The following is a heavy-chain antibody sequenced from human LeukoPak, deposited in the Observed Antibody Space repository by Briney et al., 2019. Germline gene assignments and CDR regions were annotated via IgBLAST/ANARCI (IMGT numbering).Heavy chain of an antibody. CDR2: INPTSGGR. V-gene: IGHV1-2*02. J-gene: IGHJ4*02. CDR1: GYTFDAYY. Sequence: ASVNVPYKASGYTFDAYYIHWVRLAPGQGLGWMGWINPTSGGRNYAQRFQGRVTMTKDTSISTAYMDLDSLRFDDTAVYYCARGGETLTGYYILGGLWSERTLVTVSS. D-gene: IGHD3-9*01. CDR3: ARGGETLTGYYILGGL.